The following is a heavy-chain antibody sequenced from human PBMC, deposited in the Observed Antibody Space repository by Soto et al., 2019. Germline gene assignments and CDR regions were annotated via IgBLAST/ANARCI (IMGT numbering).Heavy chain of an antibody. CDR2: ISSSGNYI. V-gene: IGHV3-21*01. D-gene: IGHD5-12*01. CDR1: GFTFSDYS. J-gene: IGHJ4*02. Sequence: GGSLRLSCATSGFTFSDYSMNWVRQAPGKGLEWVSSISSSGNYIYSADSVKGRFTISRDNTKSSLNLQMNSLRAADTAVYYCARTGRWLQFEDYWGQGTLVTVSS. CDR3: ARTGRWLQFEDY.